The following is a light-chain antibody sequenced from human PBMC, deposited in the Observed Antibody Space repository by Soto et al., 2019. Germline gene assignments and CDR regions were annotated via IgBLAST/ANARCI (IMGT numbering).Light chain of an antibody. CDR1: QSISSY. V-gene: IGKV1-39*01. Sequence: DIQMTHSPSSLSASVWDGVTITCRASQSISSYLNWYQQKPGKAPKLLIYAASSLQSGVPSRFSGSGSGTDFTLTINSLQPEDFATYYCQQSYSTLITFGQGTRLEIK. CDR2: AAS. CDR3: QQSYSTLIT. J-gene: IGKJ5*01.